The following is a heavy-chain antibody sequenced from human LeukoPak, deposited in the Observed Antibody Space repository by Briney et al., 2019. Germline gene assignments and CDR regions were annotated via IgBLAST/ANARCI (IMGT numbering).Heavy chain of an antibody. Sequence: GGSLRLSCAASGFTFSNYSMNWVRQAPGKGLEWVSYISSSSYIYYADSGKGRFTISRDNAKNSLYLQMNSLRAEDTAVYYCARGPLNWFDPWGQGTLVTVSS. CDR1: GFTFSNYS. J-gene: IGHJ5*02. V-gene: IGHV3-21*01. CDR2: ISSSSYI. CDR3: ARGPLNWFDP.